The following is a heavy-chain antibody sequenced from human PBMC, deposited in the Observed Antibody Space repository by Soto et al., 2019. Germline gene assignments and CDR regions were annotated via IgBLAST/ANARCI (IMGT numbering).Heavy chain of an antibody. V-gene: IGHV4-30-4*01. D-gene: IGHD3-3*01. CDR1: GGSISSGDYY. CDR3: ARGTPDYYDFWSGYYRGRFDP. J-gene: IGHJ5*02. Sequence: TLSLTCTVSGGSISSGDYYWSWIRQPPGKGLEWIGYIYYSGSTYYNPSLKSRVTISVDTSKNQFSLKLSSVTAADTAVYYCARGTPDYYDFWSGYYRGRFDPWGQGTLVTVSS. CDR2: IYYSGST.